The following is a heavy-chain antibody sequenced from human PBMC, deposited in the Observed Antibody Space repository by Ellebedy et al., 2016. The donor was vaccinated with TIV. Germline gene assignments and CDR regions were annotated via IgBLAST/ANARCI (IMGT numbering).Heavy chain of an antibody. CDR3: AKEEQYVAVAGTVFDY. Sequence: GESLKISCAASGFTFSSYSMNWVRQAPGKGLEWVAVISYDGSNKYYADSVKGRFTISRDNSKNTLYLQMNSLRAEDTAVYYCAKEEQYVAVAGTVFDYWGQGTLVTVSS. V-gene: IGHV3-30*18. J-gene: IGHJ4*02. CDR2: ISYDGSNK. CDR1: GFTFSSYS. D-gene: IGHD6-19*01.